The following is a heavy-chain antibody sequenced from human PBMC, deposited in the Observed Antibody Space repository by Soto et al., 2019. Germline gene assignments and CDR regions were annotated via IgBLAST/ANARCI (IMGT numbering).Heavy chain of an antibody. CDR2: ISYDGSNK. Sequence: QVQLVESGGGVVQPGRSLRLSCAASGFTFSSYAMHWVRQAPGKGLEWVAAISYDGSNKYYADSVKGRFTISRDNSKNTLYLQMNSLRAEDTAVYYCARDREAMGDPPPNFDYWGQGTLVTVSS. D-gene: IGHD1-26*01. CDR1: GFTFSSYA. CDR3: ARDREAMGDPPPNFDY. V-gene: IGHV3-30-3*01. J-gene: IGHJ4*02.